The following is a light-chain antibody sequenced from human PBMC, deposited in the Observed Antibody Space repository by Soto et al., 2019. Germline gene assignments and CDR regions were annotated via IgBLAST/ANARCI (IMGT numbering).Light chain of an antibody. J-gene: IGLJ2*01. Sequence: QSALTQPASVSGSPGQSITISCTGTGSDIGGFNYVSWYQQHPGKAPKLMIYEVSNRPSGVSNRFSGSKSGNTASLTISGLQAEDEADYYCNSYTSSSTRVFGGGTKLTVL. CDR1: GSDIGGFNY. V-gene: IGLV2-14*01. CDR3: NSYTSSSTRV. CDR2: EVS.